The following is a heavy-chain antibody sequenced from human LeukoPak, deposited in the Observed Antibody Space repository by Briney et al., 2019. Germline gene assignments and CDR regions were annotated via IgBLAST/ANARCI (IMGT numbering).Heavy chain of an antibody. D-gene: IGHD1-26*01. CDR2: FDPEDGET. CDR1: GYTLTELS. Sequence: ASVKVSCKVSGYTLTELSMHWVRQAPGKGLEWMGGFDPEDGETIYAQKFQGRVTITADKSTSTAHMELSSLRSEDTAVYYCATESRLVGATYWGQGTLVTVSS. V-gene: IGHV1-24*01. J-gene: IGHJ4*02. CDR3: ATESRLVGATY.